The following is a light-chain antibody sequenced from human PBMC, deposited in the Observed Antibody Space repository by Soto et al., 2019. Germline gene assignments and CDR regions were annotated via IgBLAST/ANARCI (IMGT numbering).Light chain of an antibody. CDR2: EGS. CDR3: CSYAGSSTP. V-gene: IGLV2-23*01. J-gene: IGLJ3*02. CDR1: SSDVGSYNL. Sequence: QPALTQPASVSGSPGQSITIPCTGTSSDVGSYNLVSWYQQHPGKAPQPMIYEGSKRPSGFANRFSVSKSGNTASLTISVLQAEDEADYYSCSYAGSSTPFGGGTKLTVL.